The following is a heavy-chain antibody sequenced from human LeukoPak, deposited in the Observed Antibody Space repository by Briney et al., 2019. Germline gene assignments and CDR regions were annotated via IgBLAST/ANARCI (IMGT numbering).Heavy chain of an antibody. D-gene: IGHD2-2*03. CDR1: GGSITSYY. J-gene: IGHJ3*02. CDR3: ARDDWIPGFCSSSSSCSDAFDI. V-gene: IGHV4-59*01. CDR2: IYYSGST. Sequence: PSQTLSLTCTVSGGSITSYYWSWIRQPPGKGLEWIGYIYYSGSTNYNPSLKSRVTISVDTSKNQFSLKLSSVTVADTAVYYCARDDWIPGFCSSSSSCSDAFDIWGHGTMVTVSS.